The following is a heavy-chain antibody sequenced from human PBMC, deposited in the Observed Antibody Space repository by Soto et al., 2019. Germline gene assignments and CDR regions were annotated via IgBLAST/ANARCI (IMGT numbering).Heavy chain of an antibody. CDR3: ARGTTVTTGDAFDI. CDR2: INHSGST. CDR1: GGSFSGYY. J-gene: IGHJ3*02. D-gene: IGHD4-17*01. Sequence: QVQLQQWGAGLLKPSETLSLTCAVYGGSFSGYYWSWIRQPPGKGLEWIGEINHSGSTNYNPSLKSRVSISVDTSKNQFSLKLSSVTAADTAVYYCARGTTVTTGDAFDIWGRGTMVTVSS. V-gene: IGHV4-34*01.